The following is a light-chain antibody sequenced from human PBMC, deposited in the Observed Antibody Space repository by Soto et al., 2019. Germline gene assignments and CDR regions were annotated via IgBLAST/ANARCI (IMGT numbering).Light chain of an antibody. Sequence: AIRMTQSPSSFSASTGDRVTITCRASPGISSYLAWYQQKPGKAPKLLIYASTTLQSGVPSRFSGSGAGSDCTLTISCLQSEDFAPYYCQQYYSYPLTFGQGTKVDIK. V-gene: IGKV1-8*01. CDR2: AST. CDR3: QQYYSYPLT. CDR1: PGISSY. J-gene: IGKJ1*01.